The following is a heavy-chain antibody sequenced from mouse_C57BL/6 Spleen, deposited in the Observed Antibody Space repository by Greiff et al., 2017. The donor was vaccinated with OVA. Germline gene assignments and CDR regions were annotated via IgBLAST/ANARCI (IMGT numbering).Heavy chain of an antibody. D-gene: IGHD1-1*01. CDR1: GYAFSSSW. J-gene: IGHJ3*01. Sequence: QVQLQQSGPELVKPGASVKISCKASGYAFSSSWMNWVKQRPGKGLEWIGRIYPGDGDTNYNGKFKGKATLTADKSSSTAYMQLSSLTSEDSAVYFCAREGYYGSPWFAYWGQGTLVTVSA. CDR3: AREGYYGSPWFAY. CDR2: IYPGDGDT. V-gene: IGHV1-82*01.